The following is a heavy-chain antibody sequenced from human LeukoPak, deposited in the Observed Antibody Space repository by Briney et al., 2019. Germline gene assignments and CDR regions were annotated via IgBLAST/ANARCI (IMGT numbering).Heavy chain of an antibody. D-gene: IGHD2-15*01. CDR1: GGSISSSSYY. J-gene: IGHJ3*02. CDR2: IYYSGST. Sequence: PSETLSLTCTVSGGSISSSSYYWGWIRQPPGKGLEWIGSIYYSGSTYYNPSLKSRVTISVDTSKNQFSLKLSSVTAADTAVYYCASGPFYCSGGSCPHGAFDIWGQGTMVTVSS. V-gene: IGHV4-39*07. CDR3: ASGPFYCSGGSCPHGAFDI.